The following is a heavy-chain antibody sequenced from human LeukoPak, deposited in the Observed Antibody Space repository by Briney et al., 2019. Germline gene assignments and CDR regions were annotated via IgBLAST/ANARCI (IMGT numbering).Heavy chain of an antibody. V-gene: IGHV1-18*01. CDR1: GYTFTSYG. D-gene: IGHD6-13*01. CDR3: ARGPYSKPKYYFDY. Sequence: ASVKVSCKAYGYTFTSYGISWVRQAPGQGLEWMGWISAYNGNTNYAQKLQGRVTMTTDTSTSTAYMELRSLRSDDTAVYYRARGPYSKPKYYFDYWGQGTLVTVSS. J-gene: IGHJ4*02. CDR2: ISAYNGNT.